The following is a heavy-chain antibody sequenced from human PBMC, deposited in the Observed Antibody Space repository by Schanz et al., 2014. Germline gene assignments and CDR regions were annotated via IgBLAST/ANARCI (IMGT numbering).Heavy chain of an antibody. V-gene: IGHV3-21*01. CDR3: ARDSGPYYDKSMDV. CDR2: ISSSGSYI. CDR1: EFTFSSYK. Sequence: EVQLVESGGGLVKPGGSLRLSCEASEFTFSSYKMNWVRQAPGKGLEWVSSISSSGSYIYYADSVKGRFTISRDNAKNSLYLQMNSLRAEDTAVYYCARDSGPYYDKSMDVWGQGTTVAVSS. J-gene: IGHJ6*02. D-gene: IGHD3-9*01.